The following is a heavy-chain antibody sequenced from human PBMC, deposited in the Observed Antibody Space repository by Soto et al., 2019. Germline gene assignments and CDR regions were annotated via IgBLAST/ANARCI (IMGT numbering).Heavy chain of an antibody. J-gene: IGHJ3*02. CDR2: MNPKSGGT. CDR1: GYIFSDYY. V-gene: IGHV1-2*02. CDR3: ARDSDGSGTDYFPQAFDI. Sequence: AAVKVSCKASGYIFSDYYMQWVRQAPGQGLEWMGCMNPKSGGTYFAQKFQGRVTLTRDTSISTAYMEVNRLTSDDTAVYYCARDSDGSGTDYFPQAFDIWGQGTMVTVSS. D-gene: IGHD3-10*01.